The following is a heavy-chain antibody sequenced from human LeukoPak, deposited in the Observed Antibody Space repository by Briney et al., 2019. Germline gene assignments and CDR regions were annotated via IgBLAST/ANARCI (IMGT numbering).Heavy chain of an antibody. D-gene: IGHD2-2*01. CDR1: GGSISSHY. V-gene: IGHV4-59*08. J-gene: IGHJ6*03. CDR2: IYYSGST. CDR3: ARLSGYCSSTSCYGLSFDYYYYYYMDV. Sequence: SETLSLTCTVSGGSISSHYWSWIRQPPGKGLEWIGYIYYSGSTNYNPSLKSRVTISVDTSKNQFSLKLSSVTAADTAVYYCARLSGYCSSTSCYGLSFDYYYYYYMDVWGKGTTVTVSS.